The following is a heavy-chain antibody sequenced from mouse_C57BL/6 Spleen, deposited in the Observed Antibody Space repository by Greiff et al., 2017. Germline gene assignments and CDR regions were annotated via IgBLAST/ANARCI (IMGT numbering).Heavy chain of an antibody. CDR3: ARSGDSNYVSYAMDY. Sequence: QVQLQQPGAELVMPGASVKLSCKASGYTFTSYWMHWVKPRPGQGLEWIGEIDPSDSYTNYNQKFKGKSTLTVDKSSSTAYMQLSSLTSEDSAVYYCARSGDSNYVSYAMDYWGQGTSVTVSS. V-gene: IGHV1-69*01. D-gene: IGHD2-5*01. CDR1: GYTFTSYW. J-gene: IGHJ4*01. CDR2: IDPSDSYT.